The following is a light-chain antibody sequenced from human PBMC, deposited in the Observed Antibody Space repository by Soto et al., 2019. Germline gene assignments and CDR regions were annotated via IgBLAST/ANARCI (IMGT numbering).Light chain of an antibody. J-gene: IGKJ2*01. V-gene: IGKV1-33*01. CDR2: AAS. CDR3: QQYDNSPMFT. Sequence: DIQMTQSPSSLSASVGDSVTITGQASQAIYDYLNWYQHKPGKAPRLLIYAASNLETGVPSRFSGSGSGTDFTFTINSLQPEDIATYYCQQYDNSPMFTFGRGTKVEI. CDR1: QAIYDY.